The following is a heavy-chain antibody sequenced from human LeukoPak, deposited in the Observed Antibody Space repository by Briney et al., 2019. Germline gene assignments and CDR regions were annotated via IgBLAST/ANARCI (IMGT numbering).Heavy chain of an antibody. CDR1: GGSFSGYY. J-gene: IGHJ4*02. CDR2: INHSGST. V-gene: IGHV4-34*01. CDR3: ARGGSLWFGELLYPLFDY. D-gene: IGHD3-10*01. Sequence: SETLSLTCAVHGGSFSGYYWSWIRQPPGKGLEWIGEINHSGSTNYNPSLKSRVTIPVDTSKNQFSLKLSSVTAADTAVSYCARGGSLWFGELLYPLFDYWGQGTLVTVSS.